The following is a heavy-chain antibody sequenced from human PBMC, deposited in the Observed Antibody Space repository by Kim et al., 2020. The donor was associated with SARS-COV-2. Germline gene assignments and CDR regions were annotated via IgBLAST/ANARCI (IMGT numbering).Heavy chain of an antibody. V-gene: IGHV3-33*06. CDR1: GFTFTNYG. J-gene: IGHJ4*02. CDR3: AKNGAGLEWELPSYFDY. Sequence: GGSLRLSCTASGFTFTNYGMHWVRQAPGKGLEWVAVIWHDGSSKYYGDSVKGRFTISRDNSKNTLYLQMNSLRAEDTAVYYCAKNGAGLEWELPSYFDYWGQGPLVTVSA. CDR2: IWHDGSSK. D-gene: IGHD3-10*01.